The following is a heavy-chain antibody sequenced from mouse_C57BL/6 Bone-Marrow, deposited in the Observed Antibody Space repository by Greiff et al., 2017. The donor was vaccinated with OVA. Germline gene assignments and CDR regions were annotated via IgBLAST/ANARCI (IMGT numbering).Heavy chain of an antibody. V-gene: IGHV5-12*01. Sequence: EVQRVESGGGLVQPGGSLKLSCAASGFTFSDYYMYWVRQTPEKRLEWVAYISNGGGSTYYPDTVKGRFTISRDNAKNTLYLQMSRLKSEDTAMYYCARRRGYDYDGFAYWGQGTLVTVSA. D-gene: IGHD2-4*01. CDR2: ISNGGGST. J-gene: IGHJ3*01. CDR3: ARRRGYDYDGFAY. CDR1: GFTFSDYY.